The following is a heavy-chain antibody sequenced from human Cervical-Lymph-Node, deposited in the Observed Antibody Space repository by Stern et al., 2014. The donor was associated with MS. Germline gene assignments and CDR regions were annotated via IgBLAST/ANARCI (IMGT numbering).Heavy chain of an antibody. Sequence: EDQLVESGAEVKKPGESLKISCKGSGYSFTSYWIGWVRQIPGKGLEWMGVIYPGASDTRYSPSVQGKVTISADKSISTAYLQWSSLKASDTAMYYCARQRGDGYNCHDYWGQGTLVTVSS. V-gene: IGHV5-51*01. CDR1: GYSFTSYW. D-gene: IGHD5-24*01. CDR3: ARQRGDGYNCHDY. J-gene: IGHJ4*02. CDR2: IYPGASDT.